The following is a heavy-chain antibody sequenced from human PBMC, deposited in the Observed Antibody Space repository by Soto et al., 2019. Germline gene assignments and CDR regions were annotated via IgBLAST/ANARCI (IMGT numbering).Heavy chain of an antibody. CDR2: IYWDDDK. V-gene: IGHV2-5*02. CDR3: AHRPPGKGLFDY. Sequence: QITLKESGPPLVKPTEPLTLTCTFSGFSLSTSEVGVGWIRQPPGKALEWLALIYWDDDKRYNPSLKSRLTLTKDTSKNRVVLTMTNVDPVDTGTYYCAHRPPGKGLFDYWGQGTLVTVSS. J-gene: IGHJ4*02. D-gene: IGHD6-13*01. CDR1: GFSLSTSEVG.